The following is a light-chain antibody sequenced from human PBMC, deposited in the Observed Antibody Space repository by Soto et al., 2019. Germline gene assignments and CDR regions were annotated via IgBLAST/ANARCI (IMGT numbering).Light chain of an antibody. CDR3: QHYNGYPHT. CDR1: QSISTW. J-gene: IGKJ2*01. Sequence: DIQMTQSPSTLSASVGDRVTITCRDSQSISTWLAWYQQKPGKAPKLLIYKASSLRNGVPSRFSGSGSGTEFTLTIYSLQPDDFASYYCQHYNGYPHTFGQGTKLEIK. V-gene: IGKV1-5*03. CDR2: KAS.